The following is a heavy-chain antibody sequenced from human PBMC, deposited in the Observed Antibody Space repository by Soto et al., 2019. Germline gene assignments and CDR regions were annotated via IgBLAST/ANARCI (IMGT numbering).Heavy chain of an antibody. CDR2: ISDDGSNK. Sequence: SLILSCAASVFTFKTYGMHWVRQAPGKGLECVAVISDDGSNKYNIASVEGRFTISRDNSKNTLSLQMNSLRDEETAVYYCARGGGYSYGTNDAFDIWGQGTMVTVS. V-gene: IGHV3-30*03. D-gene: IGHD5-18*01. CDR1: VFTFKTYG. CDR3: ARGGGYSYGTNDAFDI. J-gene: IGHJ3*02.